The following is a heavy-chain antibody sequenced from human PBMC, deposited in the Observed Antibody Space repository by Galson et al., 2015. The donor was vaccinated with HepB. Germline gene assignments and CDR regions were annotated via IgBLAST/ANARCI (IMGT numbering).Heavy chain of an antibody. CDR1: GYSFTTYW. J-gene: IGHJ6*02. D-gene: IGHD5-24*01. Sequence: QSGAEVKKPGESLKISCKGSGYSFTTYWIGWVRQMPGKGLEWMGIIHPGDSDTRYSPSFQGQVTISVDKSISTASLQWSSLKASDTAMYYYARSDNGYNMDVWGQGTTVTVSS. CDR3: ARSDNGYNMDV. V-gene: IGHV5-51*01. CDR2: IHPGDSDT.